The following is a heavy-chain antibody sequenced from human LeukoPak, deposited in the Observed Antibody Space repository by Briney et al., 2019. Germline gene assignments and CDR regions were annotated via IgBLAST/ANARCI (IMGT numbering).Heavy chain of an antibody. Sequence: SVKVSCKASGGTFSSYAISWARQAPGRGLEWMGGIIPIFGTANYAQKFQGRVTITTDESTSTAYMELSSLRSEDTAVYYCASQYSSSWYVDYYYYMDVWGKGTTVTVSS. CDR3: ASQYSSSWYVDYYYYMDV. D-gene: IGHD6-13*01. J-gene: IGHJ6*03. V-gene: IGHV1-69*05. CDR1: GGTFSSYA. CDR2: IIPIFGTA.